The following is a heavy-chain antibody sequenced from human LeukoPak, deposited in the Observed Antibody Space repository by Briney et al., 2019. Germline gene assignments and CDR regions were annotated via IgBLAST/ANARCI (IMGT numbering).Heavy chain of an antibody. CDR3: ARVIRRSTMVRGVTENWFDP. J-gene: IGHJ5*02. Sequence: GASVKVSCKASGGTFSSYAISWVRQAPGQGLEWMGGIIPIFGTANYAQKFQGRVTITTDESTSTAYMELSSLRSEDTAVYYCARVIRRSTMVRGVTENWFDPWGQGTLVTVSS. D-gene: IGHD3-10*01. V-gene: IGHV1-69*05. CDR2: IIPIFGTA. CDR1: GGTFSSYA.